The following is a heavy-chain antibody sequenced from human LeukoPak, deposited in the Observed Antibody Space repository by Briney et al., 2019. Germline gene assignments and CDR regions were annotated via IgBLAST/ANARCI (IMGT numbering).Heavy chain of an antibody. CDR2: INTDTGNP. CDR3: ARAVGYCSSNSCYLGY. D-gene: IGHD2-2*01. V-gene: IGHV7-4-1*02. J-gene: IGHJ4*02. CDR1: GYSFTSYA. Sequence: ASVKVPCKASGYSFTSYAMNWVRQAPGQGLEWMGWINTDTGNPTFAQGFTGRFVFSLDTSVSTAYLQISSLNAEDTAVYYCARAVGYCSSNSCYLGYWGQGTLVTVSS.